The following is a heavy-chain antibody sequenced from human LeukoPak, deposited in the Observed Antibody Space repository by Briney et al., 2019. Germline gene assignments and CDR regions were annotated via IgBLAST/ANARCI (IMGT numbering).Heavy chain of an antibody. CDR3: ARRLGYYYDSSGYYY. V-gene: IGHV4-34*01. D-gene: IGHD3-22*01. Sequence: SETLSLTCAVYGGSFSGYYWSWIRQSPGKGLEWMGEINHSGSTNYNPSLKSRVTISVDTSKNQFSLKLSSVTAADTAVYYCARRLGYYYDSSGYYYWGQGTLVTVSS. CDR2: INHSGST. J-gene: IGHJ4*02. CDR1: GGSFSGYY.